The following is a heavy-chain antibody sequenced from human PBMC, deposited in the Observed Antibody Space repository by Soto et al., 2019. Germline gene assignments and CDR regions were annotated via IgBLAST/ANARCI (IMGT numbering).Heavy chain of an antibody. CDR2: VHYSGTT. CDR1: GGSIRGYY. J-gene: IGHJ4*02. CDR3: ARVSLGYDILNGHICYVED. Sequence: CDTLSLTCTFFGGSIRGYYWTWVVQPSGMGLAWIGYVHYSGTTSYNPSLKSRVSISIDTSNSQFSLSLSSVTAADTAVYYCARVSLGYDILNGHICYVEDWGKGTLGTVS. D-gene: IGHD3-9*01. V-gene: IGHV4-59*01.